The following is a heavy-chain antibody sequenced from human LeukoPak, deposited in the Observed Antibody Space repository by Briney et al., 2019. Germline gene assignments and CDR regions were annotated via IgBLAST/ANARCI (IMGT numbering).Heavy chain of an antibody. J-gene: IGHJ3*02. Sequence: ASVKVSCKASGCTFTSYSMHWVRQAPGQGLEWMAIINPSGGSTSYAQKFQGRVTMTRDMSTSTVYMELSSLRSEDTAVYYCARGGRRRNDAFDIWGQGTMVTVSP. V-gene: IGHV1-46*01. CDR2: INPSGGST. CDR3: ARGGRRRNDAFDI. CDR1: GCTFTSYS.